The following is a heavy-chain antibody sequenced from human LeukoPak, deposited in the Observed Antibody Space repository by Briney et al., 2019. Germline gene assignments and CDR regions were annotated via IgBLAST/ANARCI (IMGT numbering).Heavy chain of an antibody. CDR3: ARSKIAAAGNARLYCYGMDV. J-gene: IGHJ6*02. D-gene: IGHD6-13*01. V-gene: IGHV4-39*01. Sequence: SETLSLTCTVSGGSISSSSYYWGWIRQPPGKGLEWIGSIYYSGSTYYNPSLKSRVTISVDTSKNQFSLKLSSVTAADTAVYYCARSKIAAAGNARLYCYGMDVWGQGTTVTVSS. CDR2: IYYSGST. CDR1: GGSISSSSYY.